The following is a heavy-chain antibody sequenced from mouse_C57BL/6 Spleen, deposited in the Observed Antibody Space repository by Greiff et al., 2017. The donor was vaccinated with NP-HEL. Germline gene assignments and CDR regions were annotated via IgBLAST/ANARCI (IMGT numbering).Heavy chain of an antibody. CDR3: ARERADGYYGY. CDR1: GYTFTSYW. V-gene: IGHV1-64*01. Sequence: QVQLQQSGAELVKPGASVKLSCKASGYTFTSYWMHWVKQRPGQGLEWIGMIHPNSGSTNYNEKFKSKATLTVDKSSSTAYMQLSSLTSEDSAVYYCARERADGYYGYWGQGTTLTVSS. CDR2: IHPNSGST. D-gene: IGHD2-3*01. J-gene: IGHJ2*01.